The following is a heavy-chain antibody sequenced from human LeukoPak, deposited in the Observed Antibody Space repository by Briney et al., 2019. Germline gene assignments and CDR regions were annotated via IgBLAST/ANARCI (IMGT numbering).Heavy chain of an antibody. CDR1: GGSISSGDYY. CDR2: IYYSGST. J-gene: IGHJ3*02. Sequence: SETLTLTCTVSGGSISSGDYYWSWIRQPPGKGLEWIGYIYYSGSTNYNPSLKSRVTISVDTSKNQFSLKLSSVTAADTAVYYCARVLNYRHDAFDIWGQGTMVTVSS. CDR3: ARVLNYRHDAFDI. V-gene: IGHV4-61*08. D-gene: IGHD1-7*01.